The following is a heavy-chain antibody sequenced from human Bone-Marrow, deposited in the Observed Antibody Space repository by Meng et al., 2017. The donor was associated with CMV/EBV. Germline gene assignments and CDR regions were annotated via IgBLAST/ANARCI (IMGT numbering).Heavy chain of an antibody. D-gene: IGHD5-24*01. CDR2: IYSGGST. CDR1: AFTVSNNY. CDR3: AKPRDGYNYGLDY. V-gene: IGHV3-53*01. Sequence: GESLKISCAASAFTVSNNYMSWVRQAPGKGLEWVSVIYSGGSTYYADSVKGRFTIFRDKSKITLYLQMNSLRAEDTAVYYCAKPRDGYNYGLDYWGQGTLVTVSS. J-gene: IGHJ4*02.